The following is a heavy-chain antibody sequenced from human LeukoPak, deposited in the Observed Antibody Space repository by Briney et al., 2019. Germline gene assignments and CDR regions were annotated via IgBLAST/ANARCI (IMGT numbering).Heavy chain of an antibody. D-gene: IGHD6-19*01. V-gene: IGHV3-30*04. Sequence: PGGSLRLSCAASGFTFSSSSMHWVRQAPGKGLEWVAVISYDGSNKNYADSVKGRFTISRDNSKSTLYMQMNSLRAEDTAVYYCARFPLVIAVAQSSYWGQGTLVTVSS. CDR2: ISYDGSNK. J-gene: IGHJ4*02. CDR1: GFTFSSSS. CDR3: ARFPLVIAVAQSSY.